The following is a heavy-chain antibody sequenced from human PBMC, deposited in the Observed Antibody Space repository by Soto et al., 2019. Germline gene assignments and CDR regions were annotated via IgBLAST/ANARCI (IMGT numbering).Heavy chain of an antibody. CDR2: IYPGDSDT. D-gene: IGHD3-22*01. Sequence: GESLKISCKGSGYSFTSYWIGWVRQMPGKVLEWMGIIYPGDSDTRYSPSFQGQVTISADKSISTAYLQWSSLKASDTAMYYCARRRAYYYDSSGYYEWDYWGQGXLVTVSS. CDR3: ARRRAYYYDSSGYYEWDY. V-gene: IGHV5-51*01. CDR1: GYSFTSYW. J-gene: IGHJ4*02.